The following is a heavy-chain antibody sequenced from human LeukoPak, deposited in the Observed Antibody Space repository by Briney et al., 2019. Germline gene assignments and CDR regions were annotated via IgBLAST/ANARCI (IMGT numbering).Heavy chain of an antibody. CDR1: GFTFSSYG. V-gene: IGHV3-30*18. J-gene: IGHJ5*02. CDR3: AKLAPHSGYADGFDP. Sequence: PGGSLRLSCAASGFTFSSYGMHWVRQAPGKGLEWVAVISYDGSNKYYADSVKGRFTISRDNSKNTLYLQMNSLRAEDTAVYYCAKLAPHSGYADGFDPWGQGTLVTVSS. CDR2: ISYDGSNK. D-gene: IGHD5-12*01.